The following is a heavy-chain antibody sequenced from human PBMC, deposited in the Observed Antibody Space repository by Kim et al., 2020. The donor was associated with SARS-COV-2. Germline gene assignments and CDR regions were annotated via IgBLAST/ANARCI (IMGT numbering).Heavy chain of an antibody. CDR1: GGSISSGGYY. Sequence: SETLSLTCTVSGGSISSGGYYWSWIRQHPGKGLEWIGYIYYSGSTYYNPSLKSRVTISVDTSKNQFSLKLSSVTAADTAVYYCARAVSDAFDIWGQGTMVTVSS. CDR2: IYYSGST. J-gene: IGHJ3*02. CDR3: ARAVSDAFDI. V-gene: IGHV4-31*03.